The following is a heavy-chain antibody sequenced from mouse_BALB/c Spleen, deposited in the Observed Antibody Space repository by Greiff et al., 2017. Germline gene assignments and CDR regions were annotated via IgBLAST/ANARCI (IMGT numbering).Heavy chain of an antibody. Sequence: EVQVVESGGGLVKPGGSLKLSCAASGFTFSDYYMYWVRQTPEKRLEWVATISDGGSYTYYPDSVKGRFTISRDNAKNNLYLQMSSLKSEDTAMYYCARTGMDYWGQGTSVTVSS. D-gene: IGHD4-1*01. CDR3: ARTGMDY. CDR2: ISDGGSYT. J-gene: IGHJ4*01. CDR1: GFTFSDYY. V-gene: IGHV5-4*02.